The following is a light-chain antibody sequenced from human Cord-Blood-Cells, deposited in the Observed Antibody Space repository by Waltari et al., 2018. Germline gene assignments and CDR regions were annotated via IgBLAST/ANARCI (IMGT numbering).Light chain of an antibody. V-gene: IGLV1-47*01. J-gene: IGLJ1*01. CDR2: RNN. Sequence: QSVLTQPPSASGTPGQRVTISCSGSSSNIGSNYVYWYQQLPGTAPKLLIYRNNHRPSGGPDRVSGSKPGSSASLASSGLRSEDEADYYCAAWDDSLSGYVVGTGTKVTVL. CDR1: SSNIGSNY. CDR3: AAWDDSLSGYV.